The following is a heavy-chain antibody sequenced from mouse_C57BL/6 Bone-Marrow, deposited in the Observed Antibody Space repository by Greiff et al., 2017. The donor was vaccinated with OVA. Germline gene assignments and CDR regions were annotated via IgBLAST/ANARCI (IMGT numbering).Heavy chain of an antibody. CDR1: GYTFTDYE. CDR3: TREAGGNGYYSWFAY. J-gene: IGHJ3*01. Sequence: QVQLKQSGAELVRPGASVTLSCKASGYTFTDYEMHWVKQTPVHGLEWIGAIDPETGGTAYNQKFKGKAILTADKSSSTAYMELRSLTSEDSAVYYCTREAGGNGYYSWFAYWGQGTLVTVSA. CDR2: IDPETGGT. V-gene: IGHV1-15*01. D-gene: IGHD2-3*01.